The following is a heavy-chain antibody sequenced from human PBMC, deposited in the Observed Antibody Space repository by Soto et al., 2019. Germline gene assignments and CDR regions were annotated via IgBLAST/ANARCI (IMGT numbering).Heavy chain of an antibody. Sequence: QITLKESGPTLVKPTQTLTLTCTLSGFSLSSNGVGVGWIRQSPGKALEWLAVVYWDDVKHYSPSLERRLTITKDTSETEVVLTMTNMDPVDTATYYCAHKGSGDVPLDNRGQGILVTVSS. CDR2: VYWDDVK. CDR1: GFSLSSNGVG. V-gene: IGHV2-5*02. D-gene: IGHD4-17*01. J-gene: IGHJ4*02. CDR3: AHKGSGDVPLDN.